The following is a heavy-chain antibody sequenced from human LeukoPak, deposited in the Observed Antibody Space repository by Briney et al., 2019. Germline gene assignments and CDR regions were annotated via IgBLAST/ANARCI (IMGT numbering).Heavy chain of an antibody. CDR1: GFTFSSYW. CDR2: IKQDGSEK. D-gene: IGHD2-15*01. J-gene: IGHJ4*02. CDR3: ARDSVVVVASYVFDY. Sequence: PGGSLRLSCAASGFTFSSYWMSWVRQAPGKGLEWVANIKQDGSEKYYVDSVKGRFTISRDNAKNSLYLQMNSLRAEDTAVYYCARDSVVVVASYVFDYWGQGTLVTVSS. V-gene: IGHV3-7*01.